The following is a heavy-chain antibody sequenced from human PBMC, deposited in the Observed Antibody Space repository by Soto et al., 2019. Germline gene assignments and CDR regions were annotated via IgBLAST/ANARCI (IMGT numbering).Heavy chain of an antibody. Sequence: GGSLRLSCAASGFTFSSYAMSWVRQAPGKGLEWVSAISGSGGSTYYADSVKGRFTISRDNSKNTLYLQMNSLRAEDTAVYYCAQRGYCSGGSCYSSWFDPWGQGTLVTVSS. CDR2: ISGSGGST. CDR3: AQRGYCSGGSCYSSWFDP. V-gene: IGHV3-23*01. D-gene: IGHD2-15*01. CDR1: GFTFSSYA. J-gene: IGHJ5*02.